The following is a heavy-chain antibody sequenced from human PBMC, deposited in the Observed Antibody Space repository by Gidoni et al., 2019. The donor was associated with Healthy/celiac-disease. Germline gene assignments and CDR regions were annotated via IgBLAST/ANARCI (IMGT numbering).Heavy chain of an antibody. CDR3: AKTHYYDSSGYYYGDWFDP. Sequence: EVQLLESGGGLVQPGGSLRLSCAASGFTFSSYAMSWVRQAPGKGLEWVSAISGSGGSTYYADSVKGRFTISRDHSKNTLYLQMNSLRAEDTAVYYCAKTHYYDSSGYYYGDWFDPWGQGTLVTVSS. D-gene: IGHD3-22*01. CDR1: GFTFSSYA. V-gene: IGHV3-23*01. CDR2: ISGSGGST. J-gene: IGHJ5*02.